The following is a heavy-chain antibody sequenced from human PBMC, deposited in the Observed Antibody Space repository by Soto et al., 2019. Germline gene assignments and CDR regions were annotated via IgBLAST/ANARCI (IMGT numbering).Heavy chain of an antibody. CDR1: GCTFSSFA. CDR3: ARAYDSSMNYFDY. D-gene: IGHD3-22*01. Sequence: QVQLVESGGGVVQPGRSLRLSCAASGCTFSSFAIHWVRQAPGKGLEWVSRISYDGSNKYYADSVKGRFTISRDNSKNTLYLQMNSLRAEDTAVYYCARAYDSSMNYFDYWGQGTLVTVSS. V-gene: IGHV3-30-3*01. J-gene: IGHJ4*02. CDR2: ISYDGSNK.